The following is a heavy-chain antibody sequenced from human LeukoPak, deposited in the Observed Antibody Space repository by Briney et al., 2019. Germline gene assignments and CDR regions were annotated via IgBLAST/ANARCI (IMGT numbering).Heavy chain of an antibody. CDR2: IYHSGST. V-gene: IGHV4-59*11. CDR1: GGSISSHY. Sequence: PSETLSLTCTVSGGSISSHYWTWIRQPPGKGLEWIGYIYHSGSTNYNPSLKSRVTISVDTSKNQFSLKLSSVTAADTAVYYCARVNRAVAAALDYWGQGTLVTVSS. J-gene: IGHJ4*02. D-gene: IGHD6-13*01. CDR3: ARVNRAVAAALDY.